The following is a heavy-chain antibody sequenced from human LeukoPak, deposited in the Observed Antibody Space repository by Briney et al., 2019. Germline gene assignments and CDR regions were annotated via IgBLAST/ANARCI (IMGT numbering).Heavy chain of an antibody. CDR3: AKDKRGSSSIWYSDN. CDR1: GFSFSSYA. V-gene: IGHV3-23*01. J-gene: IGHJ4*02. Sequence: SGGSLRLSCAASGFSFSSYAMTWVRQAPGKGLDWVSGISGRGDNTYYADSVKGRITISRDNSKNTLYLQMNSLRVEDTAIYSCAKDKRGSSSIWYSDNWGQGTLVTVSS. D-gene: IGHD6-13*01. CDR2: ISGRGDNT.